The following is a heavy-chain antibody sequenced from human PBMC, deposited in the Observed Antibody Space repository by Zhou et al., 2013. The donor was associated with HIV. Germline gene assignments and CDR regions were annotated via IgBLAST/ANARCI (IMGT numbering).Heavy chain of an antibody. J-gene: IGHJ4*02. V-gene: IGHV1-2*02. CDR1: GYTFTDFF. CDR3: AGYGSGYNWFYY. Sequence: QVQLVQSGAEVKKPGASVKVSCKASGYTFTDFFIHWVRQAPGQGLEWMGWVSPNTGGTNYAQKFQGRVTMTRDTSINTAYMELTSLTSDDTAMYYCAGYGSGYNWFYYWGQGTLVTVSS. D-gene: IGHD5-12*01. CDR2: VSPNTGGT.